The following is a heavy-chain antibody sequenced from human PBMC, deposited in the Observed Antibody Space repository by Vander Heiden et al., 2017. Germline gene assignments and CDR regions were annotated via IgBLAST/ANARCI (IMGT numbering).Heavy chain of an antibody. CDR2: ISYDGSNK. J-gene: IGHJ4*02. CDR3: AREGVPRNIKYYFDY. Sequence: QVQLVESGGGVVQPGRSLRLSCSASAFTFRSYAMHWVRQAPGKGLEWVAVISYDGSNKYYADSVKGRFTISRDNSKNTLYLQMNSLRAEDTAVYYCAREGVPRNIKYYFDYWGQGTLVTVSS. D-gene: IGHD1-1*01. CDR1: AFTFRSYA. V-gene: IGHV3-30-3*01.